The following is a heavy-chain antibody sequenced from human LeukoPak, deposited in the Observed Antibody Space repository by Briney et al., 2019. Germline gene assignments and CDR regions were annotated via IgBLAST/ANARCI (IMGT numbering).Heavy chain of an antibody. CDR3: ARHSSYVSPVRY. CDR2: IYHSGST. CDR1: GYSISSGYY. V-gene: IGHV4-38-2*02. J-gene: IGHJ4*02. Sequence: SETLSLTCTVSGYSISSGYYWGWIRQPPGKGLEWIGSIYHSGSTYYNPSLKSRVTISVDTSKNQFSLKLSSVTAADTAVYFCARHSSYVSPVRYWGQGTLVTVSP. D-gene: IGHD3-10*02.